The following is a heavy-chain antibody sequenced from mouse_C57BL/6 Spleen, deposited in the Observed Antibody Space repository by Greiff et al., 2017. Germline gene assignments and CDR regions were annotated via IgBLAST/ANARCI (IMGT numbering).Heavy chain of an antibody. V-gene: IGHV1-59*01. CDR3: ARGGYVNYAMDY. D-gene: IGHD3-1*01. CDR1: GYTFTSYW. J-gene: IGHJ4*01. CDR2: IDPSDSYT. Sequence: VQLQQPGAELVRPGTSVKLSCKASGYTFTSYWMHWVKQRPGQGLEWIGVIDPSDSYTNYNQKFKGKATLTVDTSSSTAYMQLSSLTSEDSAVYYCARGGYVNYAMDYWGQGTSVTVSS.